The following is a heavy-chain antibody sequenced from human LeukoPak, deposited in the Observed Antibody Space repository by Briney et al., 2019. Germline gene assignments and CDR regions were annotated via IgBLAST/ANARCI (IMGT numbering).Heavy chain of an antibody. CDR1: GVTFSNYA. V-gene: IGHV3-23*01. CDR3: AKSHRGGLRFILGFFYMDV. J-gene: IGHJ6*03. D-gene: IGHD3-3*01. Sequence: GGSLRLSCSASGVTFSNYAMTWVRQAPGKGLEWVSLIGNGGSTYYADSVKGRFTISRDNSKNTVYLQMNSLRVEDTAVYYCAKSHRGGLRFILGFFYMDVWGSGTTVAVSS. CDR2: IGNGGST.